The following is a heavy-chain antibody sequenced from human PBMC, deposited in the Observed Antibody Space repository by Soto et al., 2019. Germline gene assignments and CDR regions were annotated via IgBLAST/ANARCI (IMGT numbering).Heavy chain of an antibody. CDR1: GFTFSSYS. V-gene: IGHV3-21*04. D-gene: IGHD3-10*01. J-gene: IGHJ4*02. CDR2: ISSSSSYI. Sequence: GGSLRLSCAASGFTFSSYSMNWVCQAPGKGLEWVSSISSSSSYIYYADSVKGRFTISRDNAKNTLYLQMNSLRAEDTAVYYCAKDKVLWFGELLPLYYFDYWGQGTLVTVSS. CDR3: AKDKVLWFGELLPLYYFDY.